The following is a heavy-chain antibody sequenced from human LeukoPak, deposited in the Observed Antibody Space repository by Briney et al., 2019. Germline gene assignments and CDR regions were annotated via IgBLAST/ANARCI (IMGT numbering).Heavy chain of an antibody. V-gene: IGHV3-30*18. CDR1: GFTFSRYG. Sequence: GGSLRLSCAASGFTFSRYGMHWVRQAPGKGLEWVAVISYDGSNKYYADSVKGRFTISRDNSKNTLYLQMNSLRAEDTAVYYCAKANTVTKRYFDYWGQGTLVTVSS. CDR3: AKANTVTKRYFDY. CDR2: ISYDGSNK. D-gene: IGHD4-17*01. J-gene: IGHJ4*02.